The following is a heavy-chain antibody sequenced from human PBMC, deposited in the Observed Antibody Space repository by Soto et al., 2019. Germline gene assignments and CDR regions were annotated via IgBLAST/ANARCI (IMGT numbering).Heavy chain of an antibody. D-gene: IGHD2-15*01. CDR2: INAGNGNT. CDR3: AREGYCSGGSCYSDKYYYYGMDV. V-gene: IGHV1-3*01. Sequence: ASVKVSCKASGGTFSSYAISWVRQAPGQGLEWMGWINAGNGNTKYSQKFQGRVTITRDTSASTAYMELSSLRSEDTAVYYCAREGYCSGGSCYSDKYYYYGMDVLGQGTTVTVSS. J-gene: IGHJ6*02. CDR1: GGTFSSYA.